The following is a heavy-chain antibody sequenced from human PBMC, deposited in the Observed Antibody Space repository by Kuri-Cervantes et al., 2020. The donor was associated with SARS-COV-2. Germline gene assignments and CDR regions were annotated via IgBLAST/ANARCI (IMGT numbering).Heavy chain of an antibody. CDR1: GYTFTSYG. CDR2: ISAYNGNT. CDR3: ARDPNYDSSGYHGLTFDY. V-gene: IGHV1-18*01. J-gene: IGHJ4*02. Sequence: VSVKVSCKASGYTFTSYGISWVRQAPGQGLEWMGWISAYNGNTNYAQKLQGRDTMTTDTSTSTAYMELRSLRSDDTAVYYCARDPNYDSSGYHGLTFDYWGQGTLVTVSS. D-gene: IGHD3-22*01.